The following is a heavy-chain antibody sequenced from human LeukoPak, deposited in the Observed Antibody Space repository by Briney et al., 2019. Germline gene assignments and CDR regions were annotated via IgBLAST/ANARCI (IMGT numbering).Heavy chain of an antibody. CDR3: ARGAGVSHYYYYAMDI. Sequence: GGSLRLFCAASTFTVIDHYMTWVRQAPGRGLEWVAAIYPGGSTYYADSVKGRFTISRDKSKNTLYLQMNTLGAEETAVYYCARGAGVSHYYYYAMDIWGQGTTVTVSS. D-gene: IGHD2-21*01. CDR2: IYPGGST. J-gene: IGHJ6*02. V-gene: IGHV3-66*02. CDR1: TFTVIDHY.